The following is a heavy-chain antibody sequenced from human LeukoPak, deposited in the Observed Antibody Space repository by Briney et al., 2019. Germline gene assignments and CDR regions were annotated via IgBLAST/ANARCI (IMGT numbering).Heavy chain of an antibody. D-gene: IGHD3-22*01. CDR3: AGGTMIVEGDI. CDR1: GFTFSSYA. V-gene: IGHV3-23*01. J-gene: IGHJ3*02. Sequence: GGSLRLSCAAPGFTFSSYAMSWVRQAPGKGLEWVSAISGSGGSTYYADSVKGRFTISRDNSKNTLYLQMNSLRAEDTAVYYCAGGTMIVEGDIWGQGTMVTVSS. CDR2: ISGSGGST.